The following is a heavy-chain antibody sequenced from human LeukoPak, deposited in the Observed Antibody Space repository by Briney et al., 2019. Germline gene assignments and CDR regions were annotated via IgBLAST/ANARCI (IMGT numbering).Heavy chain of an antibody. Sequence: GGSLRLSCAASGFTFSSYSMNWVRQAPGKGLEWVSYISSSSSTIYYADSVKGRFTISRDNAKNSLYLQMNSLRDEDTAVYYCAKSPTFGGVIANYFDYWGQGTLVTVSS. J-gene: IGHJ4*02. V-gene: IGHV3-48*02. CDR1: GFTFSSYS. D-gene: IGHD3-16*02. CDR3: AKSPTFGGVIANYFDY. CDR2: ISSSSSTI.